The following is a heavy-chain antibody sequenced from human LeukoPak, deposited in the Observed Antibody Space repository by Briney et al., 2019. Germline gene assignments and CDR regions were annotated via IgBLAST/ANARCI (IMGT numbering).Heavy chain of an antibody. CDR2: ISAYNGDT. D-gene: IGHD1-26*01. V-gene: IGHV1-18*01. CDR1: GYTFLSSA. CDR3: ARVVGPATPSAFNWFDP. J-gene: IGHJ5*02. Sequence: ASVKVSCKASGYTFLSSAISWVRQAPGQGPEWMGWISAYNGDTNYAQKLQGRVTITTDTSTSTAYMELRSLRSADTAVYYCARVVGPATPSAFNWFDPWGQGTLVTVSS.